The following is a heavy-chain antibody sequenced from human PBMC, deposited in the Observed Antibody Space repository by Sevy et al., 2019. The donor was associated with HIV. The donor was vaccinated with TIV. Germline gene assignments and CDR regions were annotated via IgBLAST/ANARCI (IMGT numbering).Heavy chain of an antibody. CDR1: GFTFGDYA. CDR3: ARAVATADTPEYYFDY. J-gene: IGHJ4*02. Sequence: GGSLRLSCTSSGFTFGDYAMSWFRQAPGKGLEWVAFIRRNSHEPYGGTTEYAASVKSRFTISRDDSKSIAYLQMNSLKSEDTAVYYGARAVATADTPEYYFDYWGQGILVTVSS. V-gene: IGHV3-49*03. D-gene: IGHD5-12*01. CDR2: IRRNSHEPYGGTT.